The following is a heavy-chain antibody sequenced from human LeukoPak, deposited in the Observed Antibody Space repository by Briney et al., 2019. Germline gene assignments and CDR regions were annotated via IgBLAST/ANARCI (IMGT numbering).Heavy chain of an antibody. CDR3: ARRVSGSYLDY. D-gene: IGHD1-26*01. CDR2: IYPGDSDT. CDR1: GYSFTTYW. J-gene: IGHJ4*02. Sequence: SGEPLKISCKGSGYSFTTYWIGWVRQMHGKGLEWVGIIYPGDSDTRYSPSFQGQVTISADRSISTAYLQWNTLKASDTAMFYCARRVSGSYLDYWGQGTLVTVSS. V-gene: IGHV5-51*01.